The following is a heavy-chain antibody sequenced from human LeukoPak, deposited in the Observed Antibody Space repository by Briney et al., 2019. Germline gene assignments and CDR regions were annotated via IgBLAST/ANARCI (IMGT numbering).Heavy chain of an antibody. Sequence: GGSLRLSCAASGFPFSNAWMSWVRQAPGKGLEWVGRIKSKTDGGTVDYAAPVKGRLTISRDDSKNTLYLQMNSLKAEDAAVCYCAAGQWLDDYWGQGTLVTVSS. J-gene: IGHJ4*02. CDR2: IKSKTDGGTV. CDR3: AAGQWLDDY. V-gene: IGHV3-15*01. D-gene: IGHD6-19*01. CDR1: GFPFSNAW.